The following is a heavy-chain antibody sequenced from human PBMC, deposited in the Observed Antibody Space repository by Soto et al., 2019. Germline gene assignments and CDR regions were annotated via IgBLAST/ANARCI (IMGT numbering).Heavy chain of an antibody. CDR2: IIPIFGTA. D-gene: IGHD5-12*01. CDR1: GGTFSSYA. Sequence: QVQLVQSGAEVKKPGSSVKVSCKASGGTFSSYAISWVRQAPGQGLEWMGGIIPIFGTANYAQKFQGRVTITADESTSTAYMELSSLRSEDTAVYYCARAERVRRDGYNYPPTTSDYWGQGTLVTVSS. J-gene: IGHJ4*02. V-gene: IGHV1-69*12. CDR3: ARAERVRRDGYNYPPTTSDY.